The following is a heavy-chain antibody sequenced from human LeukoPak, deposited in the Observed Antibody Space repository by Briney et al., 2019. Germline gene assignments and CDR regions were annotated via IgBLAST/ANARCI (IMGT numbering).Heavy chain of an antibody. D-gene: IGHD5-12*01. V-gene: IGHV3-23*01. CDR1: GFSLSSYT. CDR3: AKGRRATTGPTHMDV. Sequence: RGSLRHSCAASGFSLSSYTMYWVRQAPGKGLGWVSLISQTGGVTYYSDSVKGRFTISRDNSENTLFLQMSSLTVEDTAVYYCAKGRRATTGPTHMDVWGKGTTVIVSS. J-gene: IGHJ6*03. CDR2: ISQTGGVT.